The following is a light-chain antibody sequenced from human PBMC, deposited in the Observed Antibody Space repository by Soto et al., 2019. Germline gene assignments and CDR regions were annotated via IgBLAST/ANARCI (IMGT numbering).Light chain of an antibody. J-gene: IGLJ3*02. CDR2: GNS. CDR1: SSNIGAGYD. Sequence: QSVLTQPPSVSGAPGQRVTISCTGSSSNIGAGYDVHWYQQLPGTAPKLLIYGNSNRPSGVPDRCSGSKSGTSASLAITGLQADDEADYYCQSYDSSLNGGVFGGGTKVTVL. CDR3: QSYDSSLNGGV. V-gene: IGLV1-40*01.